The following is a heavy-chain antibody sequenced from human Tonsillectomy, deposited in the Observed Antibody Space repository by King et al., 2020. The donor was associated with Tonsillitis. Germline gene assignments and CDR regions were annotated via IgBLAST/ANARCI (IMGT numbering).Heavy chain of an antibody. CDR2: INPNSGGT. Sequence: QLVQSGAEVKKPGASVKVSCKASGYTFTGYYMHWVRQAPGQGLEWMGWINPNSGGTNYAQKFQGRVTMTRDTSISTAYMELSRLRSDDTAVYYCARDLYYDFGSGYRDRYYFDYWGQGTLVTVSS. J-gene: IGHJ4*02. CDR1: GYTFTGYY. CDR3: ARDLYYDFGSGYRDRYYFDY. D-gene: IGHD3-3*01. V-gene: IGHV1-2*02.